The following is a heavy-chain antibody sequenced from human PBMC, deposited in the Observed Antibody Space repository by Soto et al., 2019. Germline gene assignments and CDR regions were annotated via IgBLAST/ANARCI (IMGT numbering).Heavy chain of an antibody. V-gene: IGHV4-31*03. Sequence: SETLSLTCTVSGGSISSGGYYWSWIRQHPGKGLEWIGYIYYSGSTYYNPSLKSRVTISVDTSKNQFSLKLSSVTAADTAVYYCARGLYNWNYFDYWGQGTLVTVSS. D-gene: IGHD1-20*01. CDR3: ARGLYNWNYFDY. CDR1: GGSISSGGYY. J-gene: IGHJ4*02. CDR2: IYYSGST.